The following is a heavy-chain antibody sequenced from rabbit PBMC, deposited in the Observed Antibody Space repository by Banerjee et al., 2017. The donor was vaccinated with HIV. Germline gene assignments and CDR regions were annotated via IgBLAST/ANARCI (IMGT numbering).Heavy chain of an antibody. CDR2: IYAGVGGSL. J-gene: IGHJ4*01. D-gene: IGHD4-1*01. Sequence: QQQLEESGGGLVRPGGSLTLTCKASGLDFGSSYWICWVRQAPGKGPEWIACIYAGVGGSLYYASWAKGRFTISKTSSTTVTLQMTSLTAADTATYFCARDLAGVIGWNFDLWGPGTLVTVS. CDR3: ARDLAGVIGWNFDL. CDR1: GLDFGSSYW. V-gene: IGHV1S45*01.